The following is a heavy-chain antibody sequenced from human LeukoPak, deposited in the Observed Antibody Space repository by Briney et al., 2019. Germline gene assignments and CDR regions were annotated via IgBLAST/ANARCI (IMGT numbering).Heavy chain of an antibody. CDR1: GGSFSGYY. CDR3: AKEEVWGYYNRYYYYYGMDV. V-gene: IGHV4-34*01. Sequence: SETLSLTCAVYGGSFSGYYWSWIRQPPGKGLEWIGEINHSGSTNYNPSLKSRVTISVDTSKNQFSLKLSSVTAADTAVYYCAKEEVWGYYNRYYYYYGMDVWGQGTTVTVSS. D-gene: IGHD3-22*01. J-gene: IGHJ6*02. CDR2: INHSGST.